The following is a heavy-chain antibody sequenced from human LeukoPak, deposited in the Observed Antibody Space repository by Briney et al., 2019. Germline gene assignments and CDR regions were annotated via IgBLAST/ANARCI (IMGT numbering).Heavy chain of an antibody. Sequence: GSLRLSCAASGFTFSSYGMSWVRQPPGKGLEWIGSIYYSGSTYYNPSLKSRVTISVDTSKNQFSLKLSSVTAADTAVYYCARGGSGYDLGYYYYYMDVWGKGTTVTISS. CDR1: GFTFSSYG. D-gene: IGHD5-12*01. CDR3: ARGGSGYDLGYYYYYMDV. J-gene: IGHJ6*03. CDR2: IYYSGST. V-gene: IGHV4-39*01.